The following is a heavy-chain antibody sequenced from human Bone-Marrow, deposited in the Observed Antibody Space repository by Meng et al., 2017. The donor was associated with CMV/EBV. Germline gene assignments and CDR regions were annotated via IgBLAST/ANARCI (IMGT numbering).Heavy chain of an antibody. J-gene: IGHJ4*02. CDR3: TKDVKFGDFDY. Sequence: LSLTCAASGFTFSSFGMHWVRQAPGKGLEWVAFIFYDGSNEYYADSVKGRFIIFRDNSKNTLYLQMNSLKPEDTAVFYCTKDVKFGDFDYWGQGTLVTVSS. D-gene: IGHD3-16*01. V-gene: IGHV3-30*18. CDR2: IFYDGSNE. CDR1: GFTFSSFG.